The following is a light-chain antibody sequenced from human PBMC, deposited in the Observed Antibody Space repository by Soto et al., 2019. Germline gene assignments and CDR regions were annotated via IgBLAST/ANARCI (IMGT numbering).Light chain of an antibody. V-gene: IGKV3-15*01. Sequence: ETVMTQSPATLSVSPGERVTLSCRASQSVGSKVAWYQQKPGQAPSLLLYGASTRATETPVRFSGSGAGTEFTLTISSLQSEDFAVYYCQQYSNWPPVIFGGGTKVAIK. CDR2: GAS. CDR3: QQYSNWPPVI. J-gene: IGKJ4*01. CDR1: QSVGSK.